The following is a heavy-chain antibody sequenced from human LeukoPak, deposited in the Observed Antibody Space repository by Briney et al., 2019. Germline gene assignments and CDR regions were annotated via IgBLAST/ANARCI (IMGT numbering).Heavy chain of an antibody. J-gene: IGHJ6*02. CDR3: ARQRGATKYYYYGMDV. CDR1: GYSFTSYW. V-gene: IGHV5-51*01. D-gene: IGHD1-26*01. Sequence: GESLKISCKGSGYSFTSYWIGWVRQMPGKGLEWMGIIYPGDSDTRYSPSFQGQVTISADKSISTAYLQWSSLKASDTAMYYCARQRGATKYYYYGMDVWGQGTTVTVSS. CDR2: IYPGDSDT.